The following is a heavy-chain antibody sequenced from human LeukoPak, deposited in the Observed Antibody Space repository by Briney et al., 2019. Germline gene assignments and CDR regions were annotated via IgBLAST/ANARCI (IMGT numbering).Heavy chain of an antibody. Sequence: SETLSLTCAVYGGSFSDFYWSWIRQPPGKGLEWIGEINHSGSTNYNPSLKSRVTISVDTSKNQFSLNLTSVTAADTAVFYCARARFGGHSYYYMDAWDKGTTVTVSS. CDR2: INHSGST. D-gene: IGHD3-3*01. CDR3: ARARFGGHSYYYMDA. J-gene: IGHJ6*03. V-gene: IGHV4-34*01. CDR1: GGSFSDFY.